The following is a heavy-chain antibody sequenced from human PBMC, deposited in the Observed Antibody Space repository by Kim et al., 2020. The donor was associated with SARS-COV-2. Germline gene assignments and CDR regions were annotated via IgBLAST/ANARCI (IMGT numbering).Heavy chain of an antibody. V-gene: IGHV3-30*18. D-gene: IGHD6-6*01. CDR3: AKNQYRSIAAMGGFDY. CDR1: GFTFSSYG. CDR2: ISYDGSNK. Sequence: GGSLRLSCAASGFTFSSYGMHWVRQAPGKGLEWVAVISYDGSNKYYADSVKGRFTISRDNSKNTLYLQMNSLRAEDTAVYYCAKNQYRSIAAMGGFDYWGQGTLVTVSS. J-gene: IGHJ4*02.